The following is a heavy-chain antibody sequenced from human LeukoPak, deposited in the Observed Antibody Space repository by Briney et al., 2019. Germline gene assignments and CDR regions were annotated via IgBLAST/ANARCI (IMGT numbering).Heavy chain of an antibody. V-gene: IGHV1-2*02. Sequence: ASVKVSCKASGYTFTGYYMHWVRQAPGQGLEWMGWINPNSGGTNYAQKFQGRVTMTRNTSISTAYMELSSLRSEDTAVYYCARGYGFLTGYYAIDYWGQGTLVTVSS. D-gene: IGHD3/OR15-3a*01. CDR1: GYTFTGYY. CDR3: ARGYGFLTGYYAIDY. CDR2: INPNSGGT. J-gene: IGHJ4*02.